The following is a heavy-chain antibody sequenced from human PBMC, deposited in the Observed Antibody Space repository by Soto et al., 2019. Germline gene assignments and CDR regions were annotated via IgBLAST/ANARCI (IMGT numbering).Heavy chain of an antibody. Sequence: QVQLVQSGAEVKKPGASVKVSCKASSYTFTSYGISWVRQAPGQGLEWMGWISAYNGNTNYAQKFQGRVTMTTDTSTSTAYMELRRLRSDDTAVYFCARGYTGLEPPYFDYWGQGTLVTVSS. CDR1: SYTFTSYG. V-gene: IGHV1-18*01. D-gene: IGHD1-1*01. CDR3: ARGYTGLEPPYFDY. CDR2: ISAYNGNT. J-gene: IGHJ4*02.